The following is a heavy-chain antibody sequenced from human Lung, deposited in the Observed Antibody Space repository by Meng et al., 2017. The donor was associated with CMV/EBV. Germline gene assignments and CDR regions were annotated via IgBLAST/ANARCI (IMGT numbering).Heavy chain of an antibody. CDR3: ARWSWGGADT. V-gene: IGHV4-4*07. Sequence: QVQLQESGPGLVXPXXXXSLTCTVSGGSISSYYWSWIRQPAGKGLEWIGRIYTSGSTNYNPSLKSRVTMSVDTSKNQFSLKLSSVTAADTAVYYCARWSWGGADTWGQGTLVTVSS. CDR2: IYTSGST. J-gene: IGHJ4*02. CDR1: GGSISSYY. D-gene: IGHD3-16*01.